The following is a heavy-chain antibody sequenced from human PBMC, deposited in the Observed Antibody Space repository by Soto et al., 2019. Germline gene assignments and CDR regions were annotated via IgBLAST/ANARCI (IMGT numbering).Heavy chain of an antibody. D-gene: IGHD1-1*01. CDR3: AKGGTTTNIILDS. Sequence: EVELLESGGGLVQPGGSLRLSCAASGFTSSNYAMSWVRQSPGKGLEWLSSIRGSGETTYYADSVKGQVTIARDNAKNTLYLQINSLAAGETDVYYCAKGGTTTNIILDSWGPGTPVPVSA. J-gene: IGHJ4*02. CDR2: IRGSGETT. V-gene: IGHV3-23*01. CDR1: GFTSSNYA.